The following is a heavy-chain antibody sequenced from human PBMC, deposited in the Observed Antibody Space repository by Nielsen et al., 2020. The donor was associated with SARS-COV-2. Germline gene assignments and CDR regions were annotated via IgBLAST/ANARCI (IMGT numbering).Heavy chain of an antibody. CDR3: AKDRSRGYSYGYWYYYYGMDV. Sequence: GESLRLSCAASGFTFSSYAMSWVRQAPGKGLEWVSAISGSGGSTYYADSVKGRFTISRDNSKNTLYLQMNSLRAEDTAVYYCAKDRSRGYSYGYWYYYYGMDVWGQGTTVTVSS. D-gene: IGHD5-18*01. CDR2: ISGSGGST. J-gene: IGHJ6*02. CDR1: GFTFSSYA. V-gene: IGHV3-23*01.